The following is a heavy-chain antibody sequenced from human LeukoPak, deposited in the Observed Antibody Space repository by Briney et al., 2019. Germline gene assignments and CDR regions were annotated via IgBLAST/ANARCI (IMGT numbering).Heavy chain of an antibody. D-gene: IGHD2-2*01. J-gene: IGHJ6*02. Sequence: PSETLSLTCAVYGGSFSGCYWSWIRQPPGKGLEWIGEINHSGSTNYNPSLKSRVTISVDTSKNQFSLKLSSVTAADTAVYYCARTVVVPAATCMDVWGQGTTVTVSS. CDR1: GGSFSGCY. V-gene: IGHV4-34*01. CDR3: ARTVVVPAATCMDV. CDR2: INHSGST.